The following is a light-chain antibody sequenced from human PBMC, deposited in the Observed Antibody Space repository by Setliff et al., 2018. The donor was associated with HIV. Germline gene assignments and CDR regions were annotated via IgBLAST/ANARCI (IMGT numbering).Light chain of an antibody. V-gene: IGLV2-23*02. J-gene: IGLJ1*01. CDR3: CSYAGSSTFYV. CDR1: SSDVGSYNL. Sequence: ALTQPASVSGSPGQPITISCTGTSSDVGSYNLVSWYQQHPGKAPKLMIYEVNKRPSGVSNRFSGSKSGNTASLTISGLQAEDEADYYCCSYAGSSTFYVFGTGTKVTVL. CDR2: EVN.